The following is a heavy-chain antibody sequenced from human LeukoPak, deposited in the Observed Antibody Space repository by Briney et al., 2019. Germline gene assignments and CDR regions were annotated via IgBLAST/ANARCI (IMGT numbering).Heavy chain of an antibody. Sequence: GGSLRLSCAASGFTFTHHWMHWVRQAPGKGLLWVSRIRPDGRETNHADSVKGRFTISRGNAKNTLYLQMNSLGAEDTAVYYCGTAAVLGSGSVDYWGQGVLVTVSS. V-gene: IGHV3-74*01. J-gene: IGHJ4*02. CDR1: GFTFTHHW. CDR3: GTAAVLGSGSVDY. D-gene: IGHD3-10*01. CDR2: IRPDGRET.